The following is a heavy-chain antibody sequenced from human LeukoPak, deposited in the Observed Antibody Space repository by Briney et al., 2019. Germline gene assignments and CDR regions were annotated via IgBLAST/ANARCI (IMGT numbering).Heavy chain of an antibody. J-gene: IGHJ3*01. CDR3: TMAPCDLIKGTYDL. CDR2: IRVGSTNT. Sequence: GGSLRLSCAASGFSLTNYALTWVRQAPGRGLEWVSSIRVGSTNTYYAHSVKGRFTISRDDSRNTFYLYMNSLRPDDTAVYYCTMAPCDLIKGTYDLWGQGTKVTVSS. V-gene: IGHV3-23*01. CDR1: GFSLTNYA. D-gene: IGHD2-21*02.